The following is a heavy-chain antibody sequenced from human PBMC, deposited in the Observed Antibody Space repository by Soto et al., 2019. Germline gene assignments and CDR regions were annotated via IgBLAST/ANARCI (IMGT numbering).Heavy chain of an antibody. V-gene: IGHV4-39*01. CDR1: GGSIRSSDYS. CDR2: IFYSGNS. CDR3: ARHRRGYSSYCYYGMDV. D-gene: IGHD5-18*01. Sequence: SETLSLTCSVSGGSIRSSDYSWGWIRQSPEKGLEWIANIFYSGNSYYNPSLKSRVTTSVDTSKNQFSLKLRSVTAADTALYYCARHRRGYSSYCYYGMDVWGRGTTVTVSS. J-gene: IGHJ6*02.